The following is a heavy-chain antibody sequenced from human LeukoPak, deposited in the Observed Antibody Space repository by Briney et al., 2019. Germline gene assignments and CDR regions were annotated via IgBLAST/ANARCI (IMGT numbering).Heavy chain of an antibody. V-gene: IGHV4-61*02. CDR1: GGPISSGNYY. CDR3: VRSKGDYGSGSLGY. J-gene: IGHJ4*02. CDR2: VHSSGST. D-gene: IGHD3-10*01. Sequence: SQTLSLTCTVSGGPISSGNYYWNWIRQPAGKGLEWIGRVHSSGSTNHNPSLKSRVTISRDTSKNQFSVIVSSVSAADTAIYFCVRSKGDYGSGSLGYWGQGILVTVSS.